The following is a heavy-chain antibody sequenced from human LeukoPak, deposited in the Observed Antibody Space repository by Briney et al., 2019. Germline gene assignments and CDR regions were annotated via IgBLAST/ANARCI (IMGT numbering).Heavy chain of an antibody. CDR3: ARLLAGYCSGGSCYSYYYGMDV. V-gene: IGHV1-46*01. CDR2: INPSGGST. D-gene: IGHD2-15*01. CDR1: GYTFTRYY. Sequence: ASVKVSCKASGYTFTRYYMHWVRQAPGQGLEWMGIINPSGGSTSFAQNFQGRVTMTRDTSTSIVYMELSSLRSEDTAVYYCARLLAGYCSGGSCYSYYYGMDVWGQGTTVTVSS. J-gene: IGHJ6*02.